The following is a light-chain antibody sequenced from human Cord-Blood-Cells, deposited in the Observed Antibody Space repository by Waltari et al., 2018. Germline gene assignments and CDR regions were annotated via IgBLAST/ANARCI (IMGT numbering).Light chain of an antibody. CDR1: STDVGGYTY. Sequence: QAALTQPASVSGSPGPPITISCTRTSTDVGGYTYVPWYQQHPGKAPKLMIYAVSNRPSGVSNRFSGSKSGNTASRTISGLQAEDEADYYCSSYTSSSTYVFGTGTKVTVL. V-gene: IGLV2-14*01. CDR2: AVS. CDR3: SSYTSSSTYV. J-gene: IGLJ1*01.